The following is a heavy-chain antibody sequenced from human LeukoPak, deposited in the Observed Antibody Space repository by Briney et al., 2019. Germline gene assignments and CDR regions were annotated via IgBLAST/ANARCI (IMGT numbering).Heavy chain of an antibody. V-gene: IGHV3-21*01. J-gene: IGHJ4*02. Sequence: GGSLRLSCAASGFTFSSYSMNWVRQAPGKGLEWVSSIRSSSSYIYYADSVKGRFTISRDNAKNSLYLQMNSLTAEDTAVYYCAASSVTTRSFDYWGQGTLVTVSS. CDR1: GFTFSSYS. CDR3: AASSVTTRSFDY. D-gene: IGHD4-17*01. CDR2: IRSSSSYI.